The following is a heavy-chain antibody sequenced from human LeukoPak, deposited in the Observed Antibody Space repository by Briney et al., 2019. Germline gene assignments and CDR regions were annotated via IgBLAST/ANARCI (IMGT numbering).Heavy chain of an antibody. V-gene: IGHV3-21*01. Sequence: GGSLRLSCAASGFTFSSYSMNWVRQAPGKGLEWVSSISSSSSYIYYADSVKGRFTISRDNAKNSLYLQMNSLRAEDTAVYYCAREGSQDYGDYLYYYYYMDVWGKGTTVTVSS. CDR3: AREGSQDYGDYLYYYYYMDV. D-gene: IGHD4-17*01. J-gene: IGHJ6*03. CDR2: ISSSSSYI. CDR1: GFTFSSYS.